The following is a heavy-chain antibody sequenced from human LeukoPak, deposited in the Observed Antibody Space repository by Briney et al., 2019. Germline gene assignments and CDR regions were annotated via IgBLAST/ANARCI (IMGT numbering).Heavy chain of an antibody. Sequence: GGSLRLSCAASGFTFDDYAMHWVRQAPGKGLEWVSGISWNSGSIGYADSVKGRFTISRDNAKNSLYLQMNSLRAEDTALYYCAKSVALDLGYYFDYWGQGTLVTVSS. J-gene: IGHJ4*02. CDR2: ISWNSGSI. CDR3: AKSVALDLGYYFDY. V-gene: IGHV3-9*01. D-gene: IGHD3-3*02. CDR1: GFTFDDYA.